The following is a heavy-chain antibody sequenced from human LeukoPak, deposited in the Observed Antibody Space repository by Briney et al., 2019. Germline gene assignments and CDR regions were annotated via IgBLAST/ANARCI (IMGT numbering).Heavy chain of an antibody. J-gene: IGHJ4*02. CDR3: ARGWGDEEWELHFDY. CDR1: GFSFSSYE. Sequence: PGGSLRLSCAASGFSFSSYEMNWVRQAPGKGLEWISFISSSGRKIYYTDSVKGRFTISRDNAKNSLYLQMNSLRAEDTAVYYCARGWGDEEWELHFDYWGQGTLVTVSS. V-gene: IGHV3-48*03. D-gene: IGHD1-7*01. CDR2: ISSSGRKI.